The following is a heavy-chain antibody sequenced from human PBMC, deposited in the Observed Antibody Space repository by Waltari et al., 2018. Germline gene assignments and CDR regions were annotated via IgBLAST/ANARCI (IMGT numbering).Heavy chain of an antibody. CDR2: FDPEEGEG. CDR3: ATGGDYDEYALHYFRGLDV. Sequence: QVQLVQSAAEVMKPGASVQVSCKVSGNSITESPLHWVRQAPGKGLEWMGSFDPEEGEGTYAQGVLDRVTMTEDRSTNTAYMELSSLRLEDTAVYYCATGGDYDEYALHYFRGLDVWGQGTTVIVAS. V-gene: IGHV1-24*01. D-gene: IGHD4-17*01. CDR1: GNSITESP. J-gene: IGHJ6*02.